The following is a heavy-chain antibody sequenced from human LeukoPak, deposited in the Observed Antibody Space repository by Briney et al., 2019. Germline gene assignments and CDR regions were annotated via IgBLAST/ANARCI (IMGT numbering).Heavy chain of an antibody. CDR3: AKDGILSYDILTGYPDY. D-gene: IGHD3-9*01. CDR1: GFTLSNYW. J-gene: IGHJ4*02. CDR2: IKQDGSEI. V-gene: IGHV3-7*01. Sequence: LGGSLRLSCAASGFTLSNYWMSWVRQAPGKGLEWVANIKQDGSEIYYVDSVKGRFTISRDNAKNSLFLQMNSLRAEDTAVYYCAKDGILSYDILTGYPDYWGQGTLVTVSS.